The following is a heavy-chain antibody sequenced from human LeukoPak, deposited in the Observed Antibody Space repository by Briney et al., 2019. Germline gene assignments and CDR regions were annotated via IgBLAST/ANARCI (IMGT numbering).Heavy chain of an antibody. J-gene: IGHJ3*02. CDR3: AREGLAYCGGDCYSNAFDI. D-gene: IGHD2-21*01. CDR1: GFTFDDYA. CDR2: TSWNSGSI. Sequence: SLRLSCAASGFTFDDYAMHWVRQAPGKGLEWVSGTSWNSGSIGYADSVKGRFTISRDNAKNSLYLQMNSLRAEDTALYYCAREGLAYCGGDCYSNAFDIWGQGTMVTVSS. V-gene: IGHV3-9*01.